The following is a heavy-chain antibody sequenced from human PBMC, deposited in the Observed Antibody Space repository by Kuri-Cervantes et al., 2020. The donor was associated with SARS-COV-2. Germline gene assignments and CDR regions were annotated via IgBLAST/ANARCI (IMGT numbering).Heavy chain of an antibody. V-gene: IGHV3-53*01. CDR1: GFTVANYY. Sequence: GESLKISCAGSGFTVANYYMSWVRQAPGKGLEWVSILYGGDKTDYADSVKGRFTISRDNSKNTLLLQMDSLRADDTAVYYCARDRDSNGWLGAYDIWGQGTMVTVS. J-gene: IGHJ3*02. D-gene: IGHD6-19*01. CDR3: ARDRDSNGWLGAYDI. CDR2: LYGGDKT.